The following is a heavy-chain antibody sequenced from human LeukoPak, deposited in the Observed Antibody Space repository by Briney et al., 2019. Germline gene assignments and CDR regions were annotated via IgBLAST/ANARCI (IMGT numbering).Heavy chain of an antibody. CDR2: IYHSGSS. CDR3: ARKRAVATMADAFDV. D-gene: IGHD5-12*01. Sequence: PSETLSLTCTASDYSISLSSSNWWGWIRQPPGKGLEWIGYIYHSGSSHYNPSLASRVTMSVDTSKNQFSLKLSSVTAVDTAVYYCARKRAVATMADAFDVWGQGTMVTVSS. V-gene: IGHV4-28*01. CDR1: DYSISLSSSNW. J-gene: IGHJ3*01.